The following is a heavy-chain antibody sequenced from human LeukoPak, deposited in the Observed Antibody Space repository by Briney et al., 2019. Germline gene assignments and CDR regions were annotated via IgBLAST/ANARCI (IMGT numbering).Heavy chain of an antibody. V-gene: IGHV1-2*02. CDR2: FDPKSGGS. Sequence: ASVKVSCKASGYTFTDYYLHWVRQAPGQGLEWMGWFDPKSGGSNYAQKFQGRVTKTRDTSISTLYMELNRLTSDDTAVYSCARDPSTKYYFDYWGQGTLVTVSS. CDR3: ARDPSTKYYFDY. D-gene: IGHD1-26*01. CDR1: GYTFTDYY. J-gene: IGHJ4*02.